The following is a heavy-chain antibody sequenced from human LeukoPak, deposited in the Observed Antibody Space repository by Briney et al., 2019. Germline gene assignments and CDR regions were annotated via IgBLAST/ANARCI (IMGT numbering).Heavy chain of an antibody. J-gene: IGHJ6*03. CDR3: ARLKFYDSTGYSPSYYMDV. CDR1: GGSIISNY. V-gene: IGHV4-4*07. CDR2: IYGSGIT. Sequence: PSETLSLTCTVSGGSIISNYRSWIRQSAGTGLEWIGRIYGSGITDYNPSLKSRVTMSLDTSRKQFSLRLTSVTAADTAVYYCARLKFYDSTGYSPSYYMDVWGEGATVSVFS. D-gene: IGHD3-22*01.